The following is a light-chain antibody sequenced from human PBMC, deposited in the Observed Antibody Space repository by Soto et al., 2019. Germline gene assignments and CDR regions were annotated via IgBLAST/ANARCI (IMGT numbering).Light chain of an antibody. CDR3: QAWDSSTALVV. V-gene: IGLV3-1*01. Sequence: SYELTQSPSVSVSPGQTASITCSGDKLGEKYACWYQQKPGQSPVLLIYQDSRRPSGIPERFSGSNSGNTATLTISGTQAMDEADYYCQAWDSSTALVVFGGGTKLTVL. CDR2: QDS. CDR1: KLGEKY. J-gene: IGLJ2*01.